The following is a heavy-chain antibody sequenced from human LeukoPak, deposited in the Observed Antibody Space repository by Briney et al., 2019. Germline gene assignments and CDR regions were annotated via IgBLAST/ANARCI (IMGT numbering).Heavy chain of an antibody. CDR2: IDPKSGGT. D-gene: IGHD4-17*01. CDR3: ATSNFYGDQYYHIDY. V-gene: IGHV1-2*02. J-gene: IGHJ4*02. Sequence: ASVKVSCKASEYTFTDYYMHWVRQAPGHGLEWMGWIDPKSGGTKYAQKFQGRVTITADKSTNTAYMELSSLRSEDTAMYYCATSNFYGDQYYHIDYWGQGTLVTVSS. CDR1: EYTFTDYY.